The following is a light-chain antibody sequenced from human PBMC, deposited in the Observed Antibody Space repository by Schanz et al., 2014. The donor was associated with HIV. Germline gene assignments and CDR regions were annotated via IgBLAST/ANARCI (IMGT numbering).Light chain of an antibody. CDR1: QNIGKW. J-gene: IGKJ2*01. V-gene: IGKV1-5*03. CDR3: QQCVTYPYT. CDR2: QAS. Sequence: DVQMTQSPTTLSASVGDRVTITCRASQNIGKWLTWYQQKPGKAPNLLIYQASSLNIGVPSRFSGSGSGTSFTLTITSLQPDDFATYYCQQCVTYPYTFGQGTKLESK.